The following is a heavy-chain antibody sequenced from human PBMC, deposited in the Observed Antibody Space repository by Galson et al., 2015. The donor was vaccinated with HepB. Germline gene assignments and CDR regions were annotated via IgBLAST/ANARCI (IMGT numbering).Heavy chain of an antibody. V-gene: IGHV3-30*02. CDR2: IRYDGSNK. J-gene: IGHJ4*02. Sequence: SLRLSCAVSGFTFSSYGMHWVRQAPGKGLEWVAFIRYDGSNKYYADSVKGRFTISRDNSKNTLYLQMNSLRAEDTAVYYCAKAFPYGSGSYSRKVPHSGLGDWGQGTLVTVSS. D-gene: IGHD3-10*01. CDR1: GFTFSSYG. CDR3: AKAFPYGSGSYSRKVPHSGLGD.